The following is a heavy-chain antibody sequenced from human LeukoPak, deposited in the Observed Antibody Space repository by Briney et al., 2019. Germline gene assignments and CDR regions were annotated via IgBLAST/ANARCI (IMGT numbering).Heavy chain of an antibody. CDR1: GGTFSSYA. V-gene: IGHV1-69*01. J-gene: IGHJ6*02. D-gene: IGHD3-10*01. Sequence: GASVKVSCKASGGTFSSYAISWVRQAPGQGLEWMGGIIPIFGTANYAQKFQGRVPITADESTSTAYMELSSLRSEDTAVYYCARQEVRGVITTGYYYYGMDVWGQGTTVTVSS. CDR3: ARQEVRGVITTGYYYYGMDV. CDR2: IIPIFGTA.